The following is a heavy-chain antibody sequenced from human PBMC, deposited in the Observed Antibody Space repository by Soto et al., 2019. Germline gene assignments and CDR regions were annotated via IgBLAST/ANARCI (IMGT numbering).Heavy chain of an antibody. J-gene: IGHJ4*02. Sequence: QVQLVQSGAEVRQPASSVKVSCKTSGGTFSSYAISWVRQAPGQGLEWMGGIVPIVDTATYAQKFQGRANITADESTSTAYMELSRLRSDDTAVYYCVRVVEIPVYPAYWGQGTLVTVSS. CDR3: VRVVEIPVYPAY. CDR2: IVPIVDTA. V-gene: IGHV1-69*12. CDR1: GGTFSSYA.